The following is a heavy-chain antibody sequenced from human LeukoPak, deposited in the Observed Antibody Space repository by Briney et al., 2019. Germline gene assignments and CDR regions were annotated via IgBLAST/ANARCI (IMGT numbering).Heavy chain of an antibody. CDR1: GFIFAKYA. Sequence: RTGGSLRLSCTTSGFIFAKYAMAWVRQSPGKGLEWVSTISASGADTYYADSVRGRFTISRDNSKNNVYLQMYSLRVEDTSIYYCVRDYNWGFDYWGQGTVVTVSS. CDR2: ISASGADT. D-gene: IGHD1-1*01. CDR3: VRDYNWGFDY. J-gene: IGHJ4*02. V-gene: IGHV3-23*01.